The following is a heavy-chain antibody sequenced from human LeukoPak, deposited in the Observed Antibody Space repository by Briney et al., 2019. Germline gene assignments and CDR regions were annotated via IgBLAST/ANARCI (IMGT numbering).Heavy chain of an antibody. CDR2: IRYDGGNK. Sequence: PGGSLRLSCAASGFTVSSNYMSWVRQAPGKGLEWVAFIRYDGGNKYYADSGKGRFTISRDNSKNTLYLQMNSLRAEDTAVYYCAKALFAGRHRQGDFDYWGQGTLVTVSS. CDR1: GFTVSSNY. D-gene: IGHD3-3*01. V-gene: IGHV3-30*02. J-gene: IGHJ4*02. CDR3: AKALFAGRHRQGDFDY.